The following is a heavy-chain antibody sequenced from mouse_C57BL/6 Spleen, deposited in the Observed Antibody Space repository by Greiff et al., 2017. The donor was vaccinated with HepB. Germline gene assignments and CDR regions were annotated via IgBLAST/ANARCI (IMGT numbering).Heavy chain of an antibody. J-gene: IGHJ3*01. CDR2: IRLKSDNYAT. D-gene: IGHD1-1*01. V-gene: IGHV6-3*01. CDR1: GFTFSNYW. Sequence: EVKLVESGGGLVQPGGSMKLSCVASGFTFSNYWMNWVRQSPEKGLEWVAQIRLKSDNYATHYAESVKGRFTISRDDSKSSVYLQMNNLRAEDTGIYYCTGPIYYYGSSPSFAYWGQGTLVTVSA. CDR3: TGPIYYYGSSPSFAY.